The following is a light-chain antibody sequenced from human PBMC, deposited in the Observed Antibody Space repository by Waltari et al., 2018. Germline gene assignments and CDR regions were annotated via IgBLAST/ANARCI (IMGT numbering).Light chain of an antibody. CDR3: QSTDSSGSYRV. CDR2: KDS. V-gene: IGLV3-25*03. Sequence: SYELTQPPSVSVSPGQTARLTCSGDALPTQYAYWFQQKPGQAPVLVICKDSERPSGIPERFSGSSSGTTVTLTISGVQAEDEADYYCQSTDSSGSYRVFGGGTKLTVL. CDR1: ALPTQY. J-gene: IGLJ2*01.